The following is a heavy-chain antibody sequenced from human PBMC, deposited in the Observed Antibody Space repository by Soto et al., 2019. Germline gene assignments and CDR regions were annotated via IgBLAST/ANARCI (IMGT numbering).Heavy chain of an antibody. CDR2: ISSGGSPA. J-gene: IGHJ6*02. CDR3: ARVGTLYAMDV. D-gene: IGHD1-26*01. V-gene: IGHV3-48*03. Sequence: VQLVESGGGVVQPGKSLRLACAASGFAFNNYVMHWVRQAPGKGLEWVSYISSGGSPANDADSVKGRFTISRDNAKNSLYLQMDSLRAEDTAVYYCARVGTLYAMDVWGQGTTVIVSS. CDR1: GFAFNNYV.